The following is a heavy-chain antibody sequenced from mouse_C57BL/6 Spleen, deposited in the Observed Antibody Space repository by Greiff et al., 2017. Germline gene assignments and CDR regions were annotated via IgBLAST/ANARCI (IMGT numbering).Heavy chain of an antibody. CDR1: GFTFSNYW. CDR3: TEGVYYGYDGSFAY. CDR2: IRLKSDNYAT. J-gene: IGHJ3*01. V-gene: IGHV6-3*01. D-gene: IGHD2-2*01. Sequence: EVQLVESGGGLVQPGGSMKLSCVASGFTFSNYWMNWVRQSPEKGLEWVAQIRLKSDNYATHYAESVKGRFTISRDDSKSSVYLQMNNLRAEDTGIYYCTEGVYYGYDGSFAYWGQGTLVTVSA.